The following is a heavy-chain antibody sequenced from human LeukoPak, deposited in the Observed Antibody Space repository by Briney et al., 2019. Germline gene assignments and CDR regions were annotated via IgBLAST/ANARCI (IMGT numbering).Heavy chain of an antibody. J-gene: IGHJ4*02. V-gene: IGHV3-30*02. Sequence: GGSLRLSCAASGFTFSSYGMHWVGQAPGKGLEWVAFIRYDGSNKYYADSVKGRFTISRDNSKNTLYLQMNSLRAEDTAVYYCAKVDWGSTYFDYWGQGTLVTVSS. D-gene: IGHD3-9*01. CDR3: AKVDWGSTYFDY. CDR2: IRYDGSNK. CDR1: GFTFSSYG.